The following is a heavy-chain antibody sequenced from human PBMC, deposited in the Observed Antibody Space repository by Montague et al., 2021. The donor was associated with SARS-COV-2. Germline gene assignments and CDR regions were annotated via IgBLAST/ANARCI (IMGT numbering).Heavy chain of an antibody. CDR1: GDSVSSNSAT. V-gene: IGHV6-1*01. CDR3: SRTTTRMLYPENALDI. D-gene: IGHD2-15*01. J-gene: IGHJ3*02. CDR2: TYYRSKWYH. Sequence: CAISGDSVSSNSATWNWIRQSPSRGLGWLGRTYYRSKWYHDYAISLKSRITINPDTSKNQLSLQLSTVAPEDTAVFYCSRTTTRMLYPENALDIWGQGTMVTVS.